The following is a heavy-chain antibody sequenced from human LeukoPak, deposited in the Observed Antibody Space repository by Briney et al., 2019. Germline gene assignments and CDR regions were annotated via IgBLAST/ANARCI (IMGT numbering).Heavy chain of an antibody. Sequence: NASETLSLTCTVSGGSISSYYWSWIRQPPGKGLEWIGSSYYSGSTYYNPSLKSRVTISVDTSKNQFSLKLSSVTAADTAVYYCARVGYYGSGSYYNRFNFDYWGQGTLVTVSS. CDR1: GGSISSYY. CDR2: SYYSGST. D-gene: IGHD3-10*01. J-gene: IGHJ4*02. V-gene: IGHV4-59*12. CDR3: ARVGYYGSGSYYNRFNFDY.